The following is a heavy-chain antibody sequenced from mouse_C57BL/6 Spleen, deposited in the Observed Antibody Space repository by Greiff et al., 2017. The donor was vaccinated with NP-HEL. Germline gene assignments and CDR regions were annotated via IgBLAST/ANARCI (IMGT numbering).Heavy chain of an antibody. CDR2: IYPGSGST. CDR3: AASSYYYGSSTWFAY. CDR1: GYTFTSYW. V-gene: IGHV1-55*01. J-gene: IGHJ3*01. Sequence: VQLQQPGAELVKPGASVKMSCKASGYTFTSYWITWVKQRPGQGLEWIGDIYPGSGSTNYNEKFKSKATLTVDTSSSTAYMQLSSLTSEDSAVYYCAASSYYYGSSTWFAYWGQGTLVTVSA. D-gene: IGHD1-1*01.